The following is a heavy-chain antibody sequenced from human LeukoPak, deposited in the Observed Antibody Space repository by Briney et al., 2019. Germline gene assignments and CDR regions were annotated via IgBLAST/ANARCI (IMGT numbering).Heavy chain of an antibody. CDR2: IYHSGST. J-gene: IGHJ4*02. CDR3: ARAPPFGPFDY. D-gene: IGHD3/OR15-3a*01. CDR1: GGSISRGGYS. Sequence: SQTLSLTCAVSGGSISRGGYSWSWMRQPPGKGLEWIGYIYHSGSTYYNPPLKSRVTISVDRSKNQFSLKLSSVTAADTAVYYCARAPPFGPFDYWGQGTLVTVSS. V-gene: IGHV4-30-2*01.